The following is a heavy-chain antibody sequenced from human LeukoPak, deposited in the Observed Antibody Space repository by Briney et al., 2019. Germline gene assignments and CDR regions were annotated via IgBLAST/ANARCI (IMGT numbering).Heavy chain of an antibody. J-gene: IGHJ4*02. V-gene: IGHV3-48*02. CDR1: AFTFSTYS. CDR2: ISSSSSNI. CDR3: AGDSYFGYSSGLADY. D-gene: IGHD6-19*01. Sequence: GGSLRLSCAASAFTFSTYSMNWARQAPGKGLEWVSYISSSSSNIQYADSVKGRFTISRDNAKNSLYQQMNSLRDEDTAVYYCAGDSYFGYSSGLADYWGQGTLVTVSS.